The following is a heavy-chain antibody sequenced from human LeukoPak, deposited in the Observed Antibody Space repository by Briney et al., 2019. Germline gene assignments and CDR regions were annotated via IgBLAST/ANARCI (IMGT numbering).Heavy chain of an antibody. CDR1: GGSFSGYY. J-gene: IGHJ6*02. CDR3: ARLPRAGYYYGMDV. CDR2: INHSGST. V-gene: IGHV4-34*01. Sequence: PSETLSLTCAVYGGSFSGYYWSWIRLPPGKGLEWIGEINHSGSTNYNPSLKSRVTISVDTSKNQFSLKLSSVTAADTAVYYCARLPRAGYYYGMDVWGQGTTVTVSS. D-gene: IGHD3-10*01.